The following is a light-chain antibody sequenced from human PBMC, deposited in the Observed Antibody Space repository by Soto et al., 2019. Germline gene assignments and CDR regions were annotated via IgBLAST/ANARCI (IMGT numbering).Light chain of an antibody. J-gene: IGKJ3*01. CDR2: AAS. CDR1: QSISSY. Sequence: DVQMTQSPSSLSASVGDRVTITCRASQSISSYLNWYQQKPGKDPTLLIYAASSLQSGVPSRFSGRGAGTNFPLPISSLQPEDFATYYCQQSYGTPLLTFGHGTKVDIK. CDR3: QQSYGTPLLT. V-gene: IGKV1-39*01.